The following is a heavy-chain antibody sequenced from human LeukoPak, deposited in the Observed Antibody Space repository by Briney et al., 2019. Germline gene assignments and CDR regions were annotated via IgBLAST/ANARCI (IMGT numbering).Heavy chain of an antibody. V-gene: IGHV3-30*02. J-gene: IGHJ6*03. D-gene: IGHD3-3*01. CDR1: GFTFSSYS. Sequence: GGSLRLSCAASGFTFSSYSMNWVRQAPGKGLEWVAFIRYDGSNKYYADSVKGRFTISRDNSKNTLYLQMNSLRAEDTAVYYCAKDRSDFWSGYGYYYMDVWGKGTTVTVSS. CDR3: AKDRSDFWSGYGYYYMDV. CDR2: IRYDGSNK.